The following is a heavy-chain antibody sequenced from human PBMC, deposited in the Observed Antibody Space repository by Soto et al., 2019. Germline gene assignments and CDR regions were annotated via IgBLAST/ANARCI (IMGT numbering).Heavy chain of an antibody. CDR3: ATLRFCTSISCYGREGGY. D-gene: IGHD2-2*01. J-gene: IGHJ4*02. CDR2: ISGTGANT. V-gene: IGHV3-23*01. CDR1: GFTFSSYA. Sequence: EVQLLESGGGLVQPGGSLRLSCAASGFTFSSYAMSWVRQVPGKGLEWVSAISGTGANTYYADSVKGRFTISRDNSKNTLYLQMNSLRADDAAVYYCATLRFCTSISCYGREGGYWGQGTLVTVSS.